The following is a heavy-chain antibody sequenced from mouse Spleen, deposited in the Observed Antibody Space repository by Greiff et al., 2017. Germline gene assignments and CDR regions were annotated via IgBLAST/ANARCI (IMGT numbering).Heavy chain of an antibody. CDR2: ISSGGSYT. CDR1: GFTFSSYA. D-gene: IGHD2-1*01. Sequence: DVMLVESGGGLVKPGGSLKLSCAASGFTFSSYAMSWVRQTPEKRLEWVATISSGGSYTYYPDSVKGRFTISRDNAKNTLYLQMSSLRSEDTAMYYCARHEEGDGNPYAMDYWGQGTSVTVSS. CDR3: ARHEEGDGNPYAMDY. V-gene: IGHV5-9-1*01. J-gene: IGHJ4*01.